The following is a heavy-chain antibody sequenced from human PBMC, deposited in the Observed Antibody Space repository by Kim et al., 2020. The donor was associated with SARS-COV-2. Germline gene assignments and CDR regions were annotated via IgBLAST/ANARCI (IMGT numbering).Heavy chain of an antibody. CDR2: IWYVVSNK. CDR1: GFTFSSYG. CDR3: ARDLVPARPWGWFDP. Sequence: GGSLRLSCAASGFTFSSYGMHWVRQAPGKGLEWVATIWYVVSNKYYADSVKGRFTISRDNSKNTVYLQMNSLRAEDTAVYYCARDLVPARPWGWFDPWGQGTLVTVSS. J-gene: IGHJ5*01. D-gene: IGHD6-6*01. V-gene: IGHV3-33*01.